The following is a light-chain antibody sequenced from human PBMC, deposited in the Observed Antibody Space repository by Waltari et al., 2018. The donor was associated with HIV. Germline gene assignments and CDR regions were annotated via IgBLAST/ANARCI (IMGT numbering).Light chain of an antibody. CDR1: NLGSKS. Sequence: SYVLTQPPTLAVAPGQTARITCGGINLGSKSVHWYQQKPGQAPVMGMYDDGGRASHVPGRISGSKSGNTATLTISNVEAGDESDFHCQVWDASSGHVVFGGGTKLTV. CDR2: DDG. J-gene: IGLJ2*01. CDR3: QVWDASSGHVV. V-gene: IGLV3-21*02.